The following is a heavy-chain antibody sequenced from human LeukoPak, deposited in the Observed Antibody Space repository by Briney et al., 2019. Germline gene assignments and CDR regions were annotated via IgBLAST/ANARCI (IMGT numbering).Heavy chain of an antibody. D-gene: IGHD6-6*01. CDR1: GFTFDDYG. CDR3: ASSSIAARHPLDY. CDR2: INSDGSST. V-gene: IGHV3-74*01. Sequence: PGGSLRLSCAASGFTFDDYGMSWVRQAPGKGLVWVSRINSDGSSTSYADSVKGRFTISRDNAKNTLYLQMNSLRAEDTAVYYCASSSIAARHPLDYWGQGTLVTVSS. J-gene: IGHJ4*02.